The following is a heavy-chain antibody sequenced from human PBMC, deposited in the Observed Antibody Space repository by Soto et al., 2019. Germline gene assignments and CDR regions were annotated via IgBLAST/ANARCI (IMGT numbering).Heavy chain of an antibody. CDR1: GFTFSSYD. V-gene: IGHV3-13*01. Sequence: LRLSCAASGFTFSSYDMHWVRQATGKGLEWVSDIGTAGDTYYPGSVKGRFTISRENAKNSLYLQMNSLRAGDTAVYYCARDSIGGAGMDVWGKGTTVTVSS. D-gene: IGHD3-16*01. CDR3: ARDSIGGAGMDV. CDR2: IGTAGDT. J-gene: IGHJ6*03.